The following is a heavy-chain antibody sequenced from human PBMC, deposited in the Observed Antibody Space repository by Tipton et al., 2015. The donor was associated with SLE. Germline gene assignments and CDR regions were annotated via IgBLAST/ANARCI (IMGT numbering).Heavy chain of an antibody. Sequence: TLSLTCAVYGGSYSGYYWSWIRQPPGKGLGWIGEINHSGSTNYNQSLKSRVTISVDTSKNQFSLKLSSVTAADTAVYYCARVPYSSGWTRWAFDIWGKGTMVTVSS. V-gene: IGHV4-34*01. CDR3: ARVPYSSGWTRWAFDI. J-gene: IGHJ3*02. CDR2: INHSGST. CDR1: GGSYSGYY. D-gene: IGHD6-19*01.